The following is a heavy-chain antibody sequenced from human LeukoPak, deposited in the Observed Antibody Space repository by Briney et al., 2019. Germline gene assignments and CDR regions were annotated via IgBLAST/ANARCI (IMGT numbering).Heavy chain of an antibody. CDR1: GFTFSSYS. D-gene: IGHD2-2*01. CDR2: ISSSSYI. Sequence: PGGSLRLSCAASGFTFSSYSMNWVRQAPGKGLEWVSSISSSSYIYYADSVKGRFTISRDNAKNSLYLQMNSLRAEDTAVYYCARLQGHRRYQLRQVDYWGQGTLVTVSS. CDR3: ARLQGHRRYQLRQVDY. J-gene: IGHJ4*02. V-gene: IGHV3-21*01.